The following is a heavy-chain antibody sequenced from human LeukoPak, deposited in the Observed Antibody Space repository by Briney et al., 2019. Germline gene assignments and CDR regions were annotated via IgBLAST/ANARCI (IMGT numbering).Heavy chain of an antibody. V-gene: IGHV7-4-1*02. CDR3: ARDPSSSCH. D-gene: IGHD6-13*01. CDR1: GYTFTRNA. Sequence: ASVKVSCKTSGYTFTRNAVNWVRQAPGQGLQWMGWINTNTGNPTYAQGFTGRFDFSLDTSVSTAYLQISSLKAEDTAVYYCARDPSSSCHWGQGTLVTVSS. J-gene: IGHJ4*02. CDR2: INTNTGNP.